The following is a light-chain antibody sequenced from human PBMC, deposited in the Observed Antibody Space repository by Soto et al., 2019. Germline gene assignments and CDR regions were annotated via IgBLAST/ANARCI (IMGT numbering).Light chain of an antibody. V-gene: IGLV1-47*01. CDR3: AAWYDSLRGVV. CDR2: RNN. J-gene: IGLJ3*02. Sequence: QYVLTQPPSASGTPGQRVTISCSGSSSNIGSNYVYWYQQLPGTAPKLLIYRNNQRPSGVPDRFSGSKSATSASLAISGLRSEDEADYYCAAWYDSLRGVVFGGGTKLTVL. CDR1: SSNIGSNY.